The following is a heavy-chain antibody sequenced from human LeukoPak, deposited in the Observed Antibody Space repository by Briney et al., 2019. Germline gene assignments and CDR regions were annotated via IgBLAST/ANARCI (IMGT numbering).Heavy chain of an antibody. V-gene: IGHV3-74*03. D-gene: IGHD7-27*01. J-gene: IGHJ4*02. CDR1: GFTFSRYW. Sequence: GGSLRLCCVASGFTFSRYWMHWVRQAPGKGLVWVSRINSDGSSITYADSVKGRFTISRDNAKNTLYLQMTSLRVEDTAVYYCGRGSGVADYWGQGALVTVSS. CDR2: INSDGSSI. CDR3: GRGSGVADY.